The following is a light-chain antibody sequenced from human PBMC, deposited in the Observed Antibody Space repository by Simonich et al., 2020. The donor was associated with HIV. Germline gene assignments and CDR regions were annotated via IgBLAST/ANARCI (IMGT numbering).Light chain of an antibody. CDR2: RNN. Sequence: QSALTQPRSVSGSPGQSVTISCTGTSSDVGGYNYVSWYRQQPGKAPKLLIYRNNQRPSGVPDRCSGSKSGTSASLAISGLRSEDEADYYCATWDDSLSGPVFGGGTKLTVL. J-gene: IGLJ3*02. CDR1: SSDVGGYNY. V-gene: IGLV2-11*01. CDR3: ATWDDSLSGPV.